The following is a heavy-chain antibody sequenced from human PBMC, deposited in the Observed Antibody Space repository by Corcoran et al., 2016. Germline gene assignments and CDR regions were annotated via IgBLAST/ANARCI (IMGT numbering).Heavy chain of an antibody. CDR3: AAVGGRYYDSSGYQGYFDY. D-gene: IGHD3-22*01. CDR2: IVVGSGNT. Sequence: QMQLVQSGPEVKKPGTSVKVSCKASGFTFTSSAVQWVRQARGQRLEWIGWIVVGSGNTNYAQKFQERVTITRDMSTSTAYMELSSLRSEDTAVYYCAAVGGRYYDSSGYQGYFDYWGQGTLVTVSS. CDR1: GFTFTSSA. V-gene: IGHV1-58*01. J-gene: IGHJ4*02.